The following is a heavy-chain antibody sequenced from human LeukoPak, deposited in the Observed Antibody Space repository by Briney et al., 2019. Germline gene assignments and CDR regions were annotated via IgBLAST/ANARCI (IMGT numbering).Heavy chain of an antibody. CDR1: GYSISSGYY. CDR3: ARCSGTGCYHWFDP. D-gene: IGHD2-15*01. Sequence: SETLSLTCTVSGYSISSGYYWGWIRPPPGKGLEWIGSIYHSGSTQYNPSLKSRVTISVDTSKNQFSLKLSSVTAADTALYYCARCSGTGCYHWFDPWGQGTLVTVSS. V-gene: IGHV4-38-2*02. CDR2: IYHSGST. J-gene: IGHJ5*02.